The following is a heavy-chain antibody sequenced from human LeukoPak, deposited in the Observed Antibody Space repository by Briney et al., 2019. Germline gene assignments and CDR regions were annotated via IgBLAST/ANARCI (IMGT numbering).Heavy chain of an antibody. Sequence: PSETLSLTCAVYGGSFSGYYCSWIRQPPGKGREWIGEINHSGSTNYNHSLNSRVTISVDTSKNQFSLQLSSVTAADTAVYCCARHVVAVGFHYWGQGTLVTLSS. J-gene: IGHJ4*02. D-gene: IGHD3-22*01. CDR3: ARHVVAVGFHY. V-gene: IGHV4-34*01. CDR2: INHSGST. CDR1: GGSFSGYY.